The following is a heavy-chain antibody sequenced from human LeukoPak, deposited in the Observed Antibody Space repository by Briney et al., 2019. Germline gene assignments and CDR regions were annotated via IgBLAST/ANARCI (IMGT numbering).Heavy chain of an antibody. CDR2: INPNSGDT. D-gene: IGHD3-16*01. V-gene: IGHV1-2*02. CDR3: ATQRGSYLWGTDFDY. CDR1: GYTFTGYY. J-gene: IGHJ4*02. Sequence: ASVKVSCKASGYTFTGYYMHWVRQAPGQGLEWMGWINPNSGDTKYAQKFQGRVTMTRDTSISTAYIELSRLRSDDTAVYYCATQRGSYLWGTDFDYWGEGTLVTVSS.